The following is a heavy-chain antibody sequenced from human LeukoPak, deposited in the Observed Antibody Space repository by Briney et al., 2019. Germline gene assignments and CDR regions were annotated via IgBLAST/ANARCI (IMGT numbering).Heavy chain of an antibody. CDR3: ARGGLWFGEWGDQY. V-gene: IGHV4-39*07. J-gene: IGHJ4*02. CDR1: GGSISSSSYY. D-gene: IGHD3-10*01. CDR2: IYYSGST. Sequence: SETLSLTCTVSGGSISSSSYYWGWIRQPPGKGLEWIGSIYYSGSTYYNPSLKSRVTISVDTSKNQFSLKLSSVTAADTAVYYCARGGLWFGEWGDQYWGQGTLVTVSS.